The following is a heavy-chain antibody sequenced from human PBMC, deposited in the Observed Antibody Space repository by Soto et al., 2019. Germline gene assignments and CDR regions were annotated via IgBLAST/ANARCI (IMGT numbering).Heavy chain of an antibody. CDR1: GFTFSRYG. Sequence: EVQLVESGGGLVKPGWSLRLSCAASGFTFSRYGMNWLRQATGKGLEWVASISSTTSYVYYADSVKGRFSNSRDNAKNILYLEMYGLRTEATAVYYCARDPSEGRVGNWFESWGQGTLVTVSS. V-gene: IGHV3-21*02. D-gene: IGHD2-2*01. CDR2: ISSTTSYV. J-gene: IGHJ5*01. CDR3: ARDPSEGRVGNWFES.